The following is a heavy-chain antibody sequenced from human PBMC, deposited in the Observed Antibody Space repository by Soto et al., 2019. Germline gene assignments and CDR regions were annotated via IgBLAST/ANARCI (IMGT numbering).Heavy chain of an antibody. CDR2: IIPILGIA. J-gene: IGHJ6*02. CDR1: GGTFSGYT. CDR3: ARVVDYYDPYYYYGMDV. D-gene: IGHD3-22*01. Sequence: SVKVSCKASGGTFSGYTISWVRQAPGQGLEWMGRIIPILGIANYAQKFQGRVTITADKSTSTAYMELSSLRSEDTAVYYCARVVDYYDPYYYYGMDVWGQGTTVTVSS. V-gene: IGHV1-69*02.